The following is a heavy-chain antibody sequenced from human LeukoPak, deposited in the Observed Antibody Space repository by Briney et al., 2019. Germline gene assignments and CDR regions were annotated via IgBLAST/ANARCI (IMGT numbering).Heavy chain of an antibody. CDR2: ISSSGSTI. CDR1: EFTFSTYA. D-gene: IGHD3-10*01. Sequence: GGSLRLSCAASEFTFSTYAMSWVRQAPGKGLEWVSYISSSGSTIYYADSVKGRFTISRDNAKNSLYLQMNSLRAEDTAVYYCAKTYYYGSGSYYKRGRDDAFDIWGQGTMVTVSS. CDR3: AKTYYYGSGSYYKRGRDDAFDI. J-gene: IGHJ3*02. V-gene: IGHV3-11*01.